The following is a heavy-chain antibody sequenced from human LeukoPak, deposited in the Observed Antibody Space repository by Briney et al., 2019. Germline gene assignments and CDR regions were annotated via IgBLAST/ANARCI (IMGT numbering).Heavy chain of an antibody. V-gene: IGHV3-30*02. CDR3: ARESGATKIGQLLNY. CDR2: IQHDETEI. D-gene: IGHD3-10*01. CDR1: GFTFSTSG. J-gene: IGHJ4*02. Sequence: PGGSLRLSCTASGFTFSTSGMHWVRQAPGKGLEWVGFIQHDETEIYSADSVRGRFTFSRDNFKSTVYLQMNSLRVEDSAVYYCARESGATKIGQLLNYWGQGTPVSVSS.